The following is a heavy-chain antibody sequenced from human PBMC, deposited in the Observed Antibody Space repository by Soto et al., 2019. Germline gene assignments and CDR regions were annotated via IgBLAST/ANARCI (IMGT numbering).Heavy chain of an antibody. CDR1: GGSVSSGSYY. D-gene: IGHD1-26*01. CDR2: IYYSGST. V-gene: IGHV4-61*01. J-gene: IGHJ6*02. Sequence: QVQLQESGPGLVKPSETLSLTCTVSGGSVSSGSYYWSWIRQPPGKGLEWIGYIYYSGSTNYNPSLTSRVTISVDTSKNQFSLKLSSVTAADTAVYYCAREGGSGSYLGLDYYYGMDVWGQGTTVTVSS. CDR3: AREGGSGSYLGLDYYYGMDV.